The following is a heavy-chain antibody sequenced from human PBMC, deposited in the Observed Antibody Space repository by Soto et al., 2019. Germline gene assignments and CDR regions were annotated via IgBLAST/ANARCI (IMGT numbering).Heavy chain of an antibody. CDR1: GCSISSGGYS. CDR2: IYHSGST. D-gene: IGHD2-2*01. CDR3: AREPSYCISTSCYWGMDV. J-gene: IGHJ6*02. V-gene: IGHV4-30-2*01. Sequence: SETLSLTCAVSGCSISSGGYSWSWIRQPPGKGLECIGYIYHSGSTYYNPSLKSRVTISVDRSKNQFSLKLSSVTAADTAVYYCAREPSYCISTSCYWGMDVLGQGTTVT.